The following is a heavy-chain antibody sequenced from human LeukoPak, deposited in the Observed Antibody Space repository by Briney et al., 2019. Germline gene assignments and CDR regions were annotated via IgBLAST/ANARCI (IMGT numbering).Heavy chain of an antibody. Sequence: SQTLSLTCTVSGGSISSGGYYWSWIRQHPGKGLEWIGYIYHSGSTYYNPSLKSRVTISVDRSKNQFSLKLSSVTAADTAVYYCASDYCSSTSCRPYWGQGTLVTVSS. CDR1: GGSISSGGYY. J-gene: IGHJ4*02. V-gene: IGHV4-31*03. D-gene: IGHD2-2*01. CDR2: IYHSGST. CDR3: ASDYCSSTSCRPY.